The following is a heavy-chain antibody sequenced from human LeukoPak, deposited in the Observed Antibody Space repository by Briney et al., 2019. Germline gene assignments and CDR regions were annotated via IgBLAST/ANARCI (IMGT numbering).Heavy chain of an antibody. CDR2: IYYSGST. Sequence: KPWETLSLTCTVSGGSISSSSYYWGWIRQPPGKGLEWIGSIYYSGSTYYNPSLKSRVTISVDTSKNQFSLKLSSVTAADTAVYYCVSLSGPSRVWGQGTLVTVSS. D-gene: IGHD5-12*01. CDR3: VSLSGPSRV. V-gene: IGHV4-39*01. CDR1: GGSISSSSYY. J-gene: IGHJ4*02.